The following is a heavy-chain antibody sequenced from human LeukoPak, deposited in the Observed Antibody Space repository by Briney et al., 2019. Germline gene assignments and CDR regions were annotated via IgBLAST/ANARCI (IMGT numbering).Heavy chain of an antibody. CDR3: ARGDILTGNHNDY. D-gene: IGHD3-9*01. CDR1: GYTFTGYD. Sequence: GASVTVSRKASGYTFTGYDINWVRQATGQGGEWMGWMNPNSGNPGYAQKFQGRVTMTRNISTSTAYMELSSLRSEDTAVYYCARGDILTGNHNDYWGQGTLVSVSS. V-gene: IGHV1-8*01. J-gene: IGHJ4*02. CDR2: MNPNSGNP.